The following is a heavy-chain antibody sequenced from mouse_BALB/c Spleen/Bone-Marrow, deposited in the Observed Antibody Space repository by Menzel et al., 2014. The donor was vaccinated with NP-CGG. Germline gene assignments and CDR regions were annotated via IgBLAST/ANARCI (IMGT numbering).Heavy chain of an antibody. CDR2: INPSTGYT. D-gene: IGHD4-1*01. V-gene: IGHV1-7*01. J-gene: IGHJ3*01. CDR3: AREARTGAWFTY. Sequence: VQRVESGAEQAKPVASAKMSCKASGYTFTTYWMHWVKQRPGQGLEWIGYINPSTGYTAYNQKFKDKATLTADKSSNTAYMQLSSLTSEDSAVYYCAREARTGAWFTYWGQGTLVTVSA. CDR1: GYTFTTYW.